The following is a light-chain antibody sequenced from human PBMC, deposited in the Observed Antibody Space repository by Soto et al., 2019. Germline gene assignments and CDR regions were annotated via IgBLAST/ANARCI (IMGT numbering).Light chain of an antibody. CDR1: SSNIGSNT. J-gene: IGLJ2*01. CDR2: SNN. Sequence: QAVVTQPPSASGTPGQRVTISCSGSSSNIGSNTVNWYQQLPGTAPKLLIYSNNQRPSGVPDRFSGSKSGTSASLAISGLXSEDEADYYCAAWDDSLNAVVFGGGTKLTV. V-gene: IGLV1-44*01. CDR3: AAWDDSLNAVV.